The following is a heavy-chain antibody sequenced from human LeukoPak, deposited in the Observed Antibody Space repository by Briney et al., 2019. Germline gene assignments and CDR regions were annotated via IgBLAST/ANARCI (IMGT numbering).Heavy chain of an antibody. Sequence: SETLSLTCTVSGGSISSSSYYWGWIRQPPGKGLEWIGSIYYSGSTYYNPSLKSRVTISVDTSKNQFSLKLSSVTAADTAVYYCARDLGITGTTGMDVWGKGTTVTVSS. CDR1: GGSISSSSYY. J-gene: IGHJ6*03. V-gene: IGHV4-39*07. CDR2: IYYSGST. CDR3: ARDLGITGTTGMDV. D-gene: IGHD1-20*01.